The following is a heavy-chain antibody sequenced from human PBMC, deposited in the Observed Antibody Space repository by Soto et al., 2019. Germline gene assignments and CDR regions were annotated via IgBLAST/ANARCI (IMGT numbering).Heavy chain of an antibody. J-gene: IGHJ6*03. D-gene: IGHD2-15*01. Sequence: SETLSLTCTVSGGSISSYYWSWIRQPPGKGLEWIGYIYYSGSTNYNPSLKSRVTISVDTSKNQFSLKLSSVTAADTAVYYCAGDNSPLNGISDYYYYYYMDVWGKGTTVTVSS. CDR1: GGSISSYY. CDR3: AGDNSPLNGISDYYYYYYMDV. CDR2: IYYSGST. V-gene: IGHV4-59*01.